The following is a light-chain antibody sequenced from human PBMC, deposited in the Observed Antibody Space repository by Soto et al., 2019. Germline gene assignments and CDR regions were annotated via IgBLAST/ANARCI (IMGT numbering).Light chain of an antibody. CDR3: CSYAGSSIYVV. V-gene: IGLV2-23*01. J-gene: IGLJ2*01. CDR1: SGDVGGYNL. Sequence: QSALTQPASMSGSDGQSITISCTGSSGDVGGYNLVSWYQQHPGEAPKLMIYEGSKRPSGVSNRFSGSKSGNTASLTISGLQAEDEADYYCCSYAGSSIYVVFGGGTKLTVL. CDR2: EGS.